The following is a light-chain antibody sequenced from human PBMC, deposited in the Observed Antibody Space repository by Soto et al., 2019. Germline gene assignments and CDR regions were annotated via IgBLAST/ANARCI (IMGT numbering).Light chain of an antibody. CDR2: EVS. J-gene: IGLJ2*01. CDR3: SSYTSSSTVV. CDR1: SSDVGGYKD. Sequence: QSALTQPASVSGSPGQSITISCSGTSSDVGGYKDVSWYQQHPGKAPKLMIYEVSNRPSGVSHRFSGSKSGNTASLTISGLQAEDDDDYYGSSYTSSSTVVFGGGTKLTVL. V-gene: IGLV2-14*01.